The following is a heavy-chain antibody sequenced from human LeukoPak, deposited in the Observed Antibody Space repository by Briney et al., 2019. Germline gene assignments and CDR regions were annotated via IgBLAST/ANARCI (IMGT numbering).Heavy chain of an antibody. D-gene: IGHD2-15*01. J-gene: IGHJ3*02. CDR3: ASTIVVDAFDI. CDR1: GYSISSGYY. V-gene: IGHV4-38-2*01. CDR2: IYHSGST. Sequence: SETLSLTCAVSGYSISSGYYWGWIRQPPGKGLEWIGSIYHSGSTYYNPSLKSRVTISVDTSKNQFSLKLSSVTAADTAVYYCASTIVVDAFDIWGQGTMVTVSS.